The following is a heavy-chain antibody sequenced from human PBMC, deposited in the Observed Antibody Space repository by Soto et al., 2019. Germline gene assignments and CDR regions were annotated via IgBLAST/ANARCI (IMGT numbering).Heavy chain of an antibody. CDR1: GGSFSGYY. V-gene: IGHV4-34*01. CDR3: ARVAYNWNYLDY. Sequence: PSETLSLTCAVYGGSFSGYYWSWIRQPPGKGLEWIGEINHSGSTNYNPSLKSRVTISVDTSKNQFSLKLSSVTAADTAVYYCARVAYNWNYLDYWGQGTLVTVSS. CDR2: INHSGST. J-gene: IGHJ4*02. D-gene: IGHD1-20*01.